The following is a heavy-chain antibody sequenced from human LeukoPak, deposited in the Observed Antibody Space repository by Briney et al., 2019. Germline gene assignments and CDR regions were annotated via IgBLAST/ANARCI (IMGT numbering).Heavy chain of an antibody. CDR2: IYTSGST. Sequence: SETLSLTCTVSGGSISSGSYYWSWIRQPAGKGLEWIGRIYTSGSTNYNPSLKSRFTISVDTSKNQFSLKLSSVTAADTAVYYCARGDGYNIDYWGQGTLVTVSS. CDR3: ARGDGYNIDY. D-gene: IGHD5-24*01. J-gene: IGHJ4*02. V-gene: IGHV4-61*02. CDR1: GGSISSGSYY.